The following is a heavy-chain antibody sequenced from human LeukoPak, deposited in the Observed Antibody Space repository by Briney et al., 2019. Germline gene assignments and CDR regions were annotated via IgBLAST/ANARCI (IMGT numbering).Heavy chain of an antibody. CDR3: ARNKSITAFFGMDV. V-gene: IGHV3-30*03. CDR1: GFTFSDYA. D-gene: IGHD2/OR15-2a*01. CDR2: IAYGGTYT. J-gene: IGHJ6*02. Sequence: GTSLRLSCAASGFTFSDYAMHWVRQAPGKGLEWVAVIAYGGTYTHHADSLKGRFTISRDNSRDTLYLQINSLRPEDTALYYCARNKSITAFFGMDVWGQGTTIIVSS.